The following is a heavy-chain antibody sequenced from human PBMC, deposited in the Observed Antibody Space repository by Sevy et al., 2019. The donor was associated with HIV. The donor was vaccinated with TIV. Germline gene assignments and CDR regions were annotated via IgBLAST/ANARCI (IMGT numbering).Heavy chain of an antibody. J-gene: IGHJ1*01. Sequence: SETLSLTCTVSGGSISSYYWSWIRQPAGKGLEWIGRIYTSGSTNYNPSLKSRVTMSVDTSKNQFSLKLSSVTAADTAVYYCASGGYYDSSGHYDRFEYFQHWGQGTLVTVSS. CDR1: GGSISSYY. D-gene: IGHD3-22*01. CDR3: ASGGYYDSSGHYDRFEYFQH. V-gene: IGHV4-4*07. CDR2: IYTSGST.